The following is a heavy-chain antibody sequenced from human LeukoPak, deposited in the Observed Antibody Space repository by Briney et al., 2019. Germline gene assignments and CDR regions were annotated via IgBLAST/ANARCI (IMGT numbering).Heavy chain of an antibody. J-gene: IGHJ5*02. Sequence: KPSETLSLTCTVSGVSISSSSYYWGWIRQPPGKGLEWIGSIYYSGSTYYNPSLKSRVTISVDTSKNQFSLKLSSVTAADTAVYYCARRSDFWTRQETWFDPWGQGTLVTVSS. D-gene: IGHD3/OR15-3a*01. V-gene: IGHV4-39*01. CDR1: GVSISSSSYY. CDR3: ARRSDFWTRQETWFDP. CDR2: IYYSGST.